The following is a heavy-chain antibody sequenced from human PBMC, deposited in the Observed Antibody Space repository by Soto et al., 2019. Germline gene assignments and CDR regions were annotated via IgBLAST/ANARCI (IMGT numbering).Heavy chain of an antibody. Sequence: EVQLLASGGGLVQPGGSLRLSCAASGFTFSSYAMSWVRQAPGKGLEWVSAISGSGGSTYYADSVKGRFTISRDNSKNTLYLQMNSLRAEDTAVYYCARGRGYSNDAFDIWGQGTMVTVSS. CDR1: GFTFSSYA. CDR3: ARGRGYSNDAFDI. V-gene: IGHV3-23*01. D-gene: IGHD2-15*01. CDR2: ISGSGGST. J-gene: IGHJ3*02.